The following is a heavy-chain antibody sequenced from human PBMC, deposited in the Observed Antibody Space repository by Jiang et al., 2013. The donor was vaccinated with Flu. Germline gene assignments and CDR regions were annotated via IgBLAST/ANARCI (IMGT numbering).Heavy chain of an antibody. CDR2: IHPQSGGV. CDR3: VRSSASLDTAVASY. J-gene: IGHJ4*02. V-gene: IGHV1-2*02. D-gene: IGHD5-18*01. Sequence: QSGAEVKKPGASVRVSCEASGFPFTDYYIFWVRQAPGQGLEWMGWIHPQSGGVKYAQKFQGSVTMTRDTSISTVYMELSSLTYDDTAVYYCVRSSASLDTAVASYWGQGTLVTVSS. CDR1: GFPFTDYY.